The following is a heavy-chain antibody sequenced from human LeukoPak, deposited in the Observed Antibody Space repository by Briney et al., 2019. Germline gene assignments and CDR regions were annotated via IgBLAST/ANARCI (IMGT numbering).Heavy chain of an antibody. Sequence: ASVKVSCKASGYTFTSYEINWVRQATGQGLEWMGGMNPNSGDTANAQKFQGRITMTRSTSISTAYMELSSLRSEDTAVYYCARGLGSYDSSELTWPMISFWGHGTLVTVSS. CDR3: ARGLGSYDSSELTWPMISF. V-gene: IGHV1-8*01. CDR2: MNPNSGDT. D-gene: IGHD3-22*01. CDR1: GYTFTSYE. J-gene: IGHJ4*01.